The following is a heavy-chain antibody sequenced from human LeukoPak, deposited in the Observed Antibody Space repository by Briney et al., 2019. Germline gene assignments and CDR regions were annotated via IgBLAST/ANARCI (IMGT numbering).Heavy chain of an antibody. CDR2: INPNSGGT. CDR1: GYTFTGYY. CDR3: TSPRSGTYEFDY. Sequence: ASVKVSCKASGYTFTGYYMHWVRQAPGQGLEWMGWINPNSGGTNYAQKFQGRVTMTIETSTSTAYMELRGLNSDDTAVYYCTSPRSGTYEFDYWGQGTQVTVSS. J-gene: IGHJ4*02. D-gene: IGHD1-26*01. V-gene: IGHV1-2*02.